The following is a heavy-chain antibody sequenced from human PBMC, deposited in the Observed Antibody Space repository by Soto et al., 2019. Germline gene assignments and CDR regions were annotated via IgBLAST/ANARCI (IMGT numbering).Heavy chain of an antibody. D-gene: IGHD6-13*01. V-gene: IGHV1-46*03. J-gene: IGHJ4*02. CDR3: AKPSSSGWYYFDY. Sequence: QVQLVQSGAEVKKPGASVNVSCKASGYTFTTYYMHWVRQAPGQGLEWMGIINPSGGSTSYAQKFQGRVTMTRDTSTSTVYMELSGLRSEDTAVYYCAKPSSSGWYYFDYWGQGTLVTVSS. CDR2: INPSGGST. CDR1: GYTFTTYY.